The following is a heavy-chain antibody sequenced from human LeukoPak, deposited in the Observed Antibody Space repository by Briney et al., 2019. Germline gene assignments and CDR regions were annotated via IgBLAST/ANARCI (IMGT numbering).Heavy chain of an antibody. J-gene: IGHJ4*02. CDR1: GGTFSSYA. Sequence: SVKVSCKASGGTFSSYAISWVRQAPGQGLEWMGRIIPILGIANYAQKFQGRVTITADKSTSTAYMELSSLRSEDTAVYYCARDAPDCGGDCYGDYWGQGTLVTVSS. CDR3: ARDAPDCGGDCYGDY. D-gene: IGHD2-21*02. CDR2: IIPILGIA. V-gene: IGHV1-69*04.